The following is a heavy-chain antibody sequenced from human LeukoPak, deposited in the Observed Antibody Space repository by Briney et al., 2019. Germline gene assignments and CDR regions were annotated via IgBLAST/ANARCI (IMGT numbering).Heavy chain of an antibody. Sequence: SQTLSLTCAISGDSVSRDSIAWNWIRQSPSRGLEWLGRTYYKSAWYNDYAVSVKGRIIINPDTSKNQFSLKLSSVTAADTAVFYCARSTYSRDAFDIWGLGTIVTVSS. CDR1: GDSVSRDSIA. J-gene: IGHJ3*02. CDR2: TYYKSAWYN. D-gene: IGHD2-21*01. V-gene: IGHV6-1*01. CDR3: ARSTYSRDAFDI.